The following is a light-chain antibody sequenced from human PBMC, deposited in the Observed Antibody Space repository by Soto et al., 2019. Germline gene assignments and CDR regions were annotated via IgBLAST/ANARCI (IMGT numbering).Light chain of an antibody. CDR2: DAT. V-gene: IGKV1-27*01. CDR3: QKYYTAPET. J-gene: IGKJ1*01. Sequence: DIQMTQSPSSLSASVGARVTITCRASQGIGNYLAWYQQKPGKVPKNLIYDATTLQSGVPSRFSGSGSWTGFTLTISSLQPEDVATYYCQKYYTAPETFGQGTKVEIK. CDR1: QGIGNY.